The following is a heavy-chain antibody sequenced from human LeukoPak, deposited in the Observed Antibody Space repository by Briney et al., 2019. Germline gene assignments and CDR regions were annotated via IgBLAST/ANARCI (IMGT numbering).Heavy chain of an antibody. Sequence: GGSLRLSCAGSGFTFSHFWMSWVRQAPGKGLEWVAYIKKTGIETYYLDSVKGRFTITRDNNRNSLFLQMYSLRAEDTAVYFCARESGYCSGSDCYSYFDSWGQGTLVTVSS. CDR3: ARESGYCSGSDCYSYFDS. V-gene: IGHV3-7*01. D-gene: IGHD2-15*01. CDR2: IKKTGIET. J-gene: IGHJ4*02. CDR1: GFTFSHFW.